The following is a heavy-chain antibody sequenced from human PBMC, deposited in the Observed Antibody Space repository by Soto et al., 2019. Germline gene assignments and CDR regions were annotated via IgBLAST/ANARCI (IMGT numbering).Heavy chain of an antibody. CDR1: GYSFTSLD. J-gene: IGHJ4*02. V-gene: IGHV1-69*06. Sequence: SVKVSCKASGYSFTSLDINWVRQAPGQGLEWMAGIIPIFGTPNYAQKFQGRVTLTADKSTSTAYMELNSLRSEDTAVYYCAGRCDGTNCLAHFDYWGQGTLVTVSS. CDR3: AGRCDGTNCLAHFDY. CDR2: IIPIFGTP. D-gene: IGHD2-2*01.